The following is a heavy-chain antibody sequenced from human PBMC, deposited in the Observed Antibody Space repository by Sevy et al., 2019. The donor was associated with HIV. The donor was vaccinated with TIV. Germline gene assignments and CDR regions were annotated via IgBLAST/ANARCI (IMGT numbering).Heavy chain of an antibody. Sequence: GGSLRLSCAASGFTFSSYAIHWVRQTPGKGLEWVAVISYDGNNKYYAASVKGRFTFSRDNSKNTLYAQMNSLRAEDTVVYYCAKDHNFWSDGGFWHHWGQGTLVTVSS. D-gene: IGHD3-3*01. CDR1: GFTFSSYA. V-gene: IGHV3-30*18. J-gene: IGHJ1*01. CDR3: AKDHNFWSDGGFWHH. CDR2: ISYDGNNK.